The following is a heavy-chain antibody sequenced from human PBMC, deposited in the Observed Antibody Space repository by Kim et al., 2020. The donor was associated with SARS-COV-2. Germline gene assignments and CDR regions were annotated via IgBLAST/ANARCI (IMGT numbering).Heavy chain of an antibody. Sequence: GGSLRLSCSASGFTFNNYGMHWVRQAPGKGLEYVSTVSNNGGSTYYADSVKGRFAISRDNSKNTLYLQMSSLKPEDTAVYYCVKSHSPGYSGSYYFDYWG. V-gene: IGHV3-64D*09. CDR2: VSNNGGST. J-gene: IGHJ4*01. D-gene: IGHD1-26*01. CDR1: GFTFNNYG. CDR3: VKSHSPGYSGSYYFDY.